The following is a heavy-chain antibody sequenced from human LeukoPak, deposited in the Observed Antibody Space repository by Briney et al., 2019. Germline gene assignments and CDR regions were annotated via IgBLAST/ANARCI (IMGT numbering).Heavy chain of an antibody. CDR2: IYYSGST. J-gene: IGHJ5*02. CDR3: ASLPRA. V-gene: IGHV4-59*01. Sequence: KPSETLSLTCTVSGGSISSYYWSWIRQPPGKGLEWIGYIYYSGSTNYNPSLKSRVTISVDTSKNQFSLKLSSVTAADTAVYYCASLPRAWGQGTLVTVSS. CDR1: GGSISSYY. D-gene: IGHD5/OR15-5a*01.